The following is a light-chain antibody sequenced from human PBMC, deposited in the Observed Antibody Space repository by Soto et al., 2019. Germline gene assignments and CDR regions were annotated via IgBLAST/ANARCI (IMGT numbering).Light chain of an antibody. J-gene: IGKJ1*01. Sequence: DIQMTQFPSTLSASVGDRVTITCRASQTISRWLAWYQQKPGKAPKLLIYEASTLESGVPPRFSGSGSGTEFTLTINSLQPDEFATYYCQQYNTYWTFGQGTKVEIK. CDR2: EAS. CDR1: QTISRW. CDR3: QQYNTYWT. V-gene: IGKV1-5*03.